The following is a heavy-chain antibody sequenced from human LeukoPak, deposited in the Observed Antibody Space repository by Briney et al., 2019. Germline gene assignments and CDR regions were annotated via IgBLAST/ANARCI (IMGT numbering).Heavy chain of an antibody. CDR2: ISDSSSFI. CDR3: ARDRIAARPAIDWFDP. V-gene: IGHV3-21*01. Sequence: PGGSLRLSCAASGFTFSSYSMNWIRQAPGKGLEWVSSISDSSSFIYYADSVKGRFTISRDNAKSSLYLQMNSLRAEDTALYYCARDRIAARPAIDWFDPWGQGTLVTVSS. J-gene: IGHJ5*02. CDR1: GFTFSSYS. D-gene: IGHD6-6*01.